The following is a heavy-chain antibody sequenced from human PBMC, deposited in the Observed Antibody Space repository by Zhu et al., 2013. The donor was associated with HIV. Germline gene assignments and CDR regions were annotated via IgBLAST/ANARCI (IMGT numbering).Heavy chain of an antibody. V-gene: IGHV1-8*01. J-gene: IGHJ5*02. CDR2: MNGGTGNT. Sequence: QVQLVQSGAEVKKPGASVRVSCKASGYTFTDFDINWVRQASGRGLEWMGWMNGGTGNTGYAERFQDRVTMTRDTSTNTAYMELKSLRYEDTAVYYCARWRRSSGWYVRWFAPWGQGTLITVTS. CDR1: GYTFTDFD. CDR3: ARWRRSSGWYVRWFAP. D-gene: IGHD6-19*01.